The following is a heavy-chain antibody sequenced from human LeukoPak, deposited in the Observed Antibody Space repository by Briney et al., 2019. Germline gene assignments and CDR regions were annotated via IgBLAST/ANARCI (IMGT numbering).Heavy chain of an antibody. CDR1: GFTFSSYW. J-gene: IGHJ3*02. V-gene: IGHV3-7*01. Sequence: QPGGSLGLSCAASGFTFSSYWMHWVRQAPGKGLEWVANIKQDGSEKYYVDSVKGRFTISRDNAKNSLYLQMNSLRAEDTAVYYCASTYVVVTAVHDAFHIWGQGTMVTVSS. CDR2: IKQDGSEK. CDR3: ASTYVVVTAVHDAFHI. D-gene: IGHD2-21*02.